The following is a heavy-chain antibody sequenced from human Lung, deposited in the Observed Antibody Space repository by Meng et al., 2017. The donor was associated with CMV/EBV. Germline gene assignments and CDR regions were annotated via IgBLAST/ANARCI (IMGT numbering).Heavy chain of an antibody. CDR2: LRYDGSNK. V-gene: IGHV3-30*02. Sequence: GGSLRLXCAASGFTFSGYAMHWVRQAPGKGLEWVSFLRYDGSNKHYADSVKGRFTISRDNSENTLYLQMNSLRPEDTAVYYCAKTGSWSYVDSWGQG. CDR1: GFTFSGYA. CDR3: AKTGSWSYVDS. D-gene: IGHD3-3*01. J-gene: IGHJ4*02.